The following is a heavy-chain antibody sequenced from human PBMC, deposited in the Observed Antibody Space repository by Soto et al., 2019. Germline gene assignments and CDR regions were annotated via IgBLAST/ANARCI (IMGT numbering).Heavy chain of an antibody. D-gene: IGHD2-15*01. J-gene: IGHJ6*03. CDR1: GYTFTSYA. CDR2: INAGNGNT. V-gene: IGHV1-3*01. Sequence: ASVKVSCKASGYTFTSYAMHWVRQAPGQRLEWMGWINAGNGNTKYSQKFQGRVTITRDTSASTAYMELSSLRSEDTAVYYCARVRAAATRFYYYYMDVWGKGTTVTVSS. CDR3: ARVRAAATRFYYYYMDV.